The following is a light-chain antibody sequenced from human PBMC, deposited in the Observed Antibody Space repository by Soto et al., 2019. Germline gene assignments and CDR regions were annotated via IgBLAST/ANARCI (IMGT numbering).Light chain of an antibody. CDR1: QSVSSSY. CDR2: GAS. J-gene: IGKJ1*01. CDR3: QQYGSSRT. V-gene: IGKV3-20*01. Sequence: IVFTQSPGTLSLSPGERATLSCRAIQSVSSSYFAWSQPKPGQAPRLLIYGASSSATGIPDRFSGSGSGTDFTLTISRLEPEDVAVDYYQQYGSSRTFGQGTKVDI.